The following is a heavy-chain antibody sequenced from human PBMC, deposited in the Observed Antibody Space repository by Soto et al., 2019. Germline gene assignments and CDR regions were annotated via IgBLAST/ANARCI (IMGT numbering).Heavy chain of an antibody. J-gene: IGHJ3*01. Sequence: QVQLVQSGAEVKKPGASVRVSCKASAYTFTSYYVHWVRPAPGQGPEWMGMINPSRGGTDYAQKFQGRVTMTRDTYTTTVYMELSSLRSADTSIYYCTTSIITTAGTDAFDLWGQGTLVTVSS. CDR2: INPSRGGT. CDR1: AYTFTSYY. D-gene: IGHD6-13*01. V-gene: IGHV1-46*03. CDR3: TTSIITTAGTDAFDL.